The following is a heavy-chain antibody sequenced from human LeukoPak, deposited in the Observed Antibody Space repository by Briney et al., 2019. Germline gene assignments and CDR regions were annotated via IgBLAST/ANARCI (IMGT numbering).Heavy chain of an antibody. CDR3: ARLSGWNPLEAAHLDY. Sequence: SETLSLTCTVSGGSISSSTYYWGWLRQPPGMGLEWIGSMYYSGSTYHNPSLKSRVTMSVNTSKNQCSLKLSSVTAADPAVYYCARLSGWNPLEAAHLDYWAREPWSPSPQ. D-gene: IGHD6-19*01. J-gene: IGHJ4*02. V-gene: IGHV4-39*07. CDR2: MYYSGST. CDR1: GGSISSSTYY.